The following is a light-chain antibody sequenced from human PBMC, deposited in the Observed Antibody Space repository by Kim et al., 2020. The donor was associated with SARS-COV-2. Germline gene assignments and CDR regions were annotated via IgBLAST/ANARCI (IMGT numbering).Light chain of an antibody. CDR1: QGISGE. Sequence: AIRVTQSTFSLSASTGDRGTITCRASQGISGELAWYQQKPGKATGRLIYATSTWQSGVPSRFSGSGSGTDFTLTISSLQSEDFATYYCLQYYRYPSTCGGGTKVDIK. CDR2: ATS. J-gene: IGKJ4*01. CDR3: LQYYRYPST. V-gene: IGKV1-8*01.